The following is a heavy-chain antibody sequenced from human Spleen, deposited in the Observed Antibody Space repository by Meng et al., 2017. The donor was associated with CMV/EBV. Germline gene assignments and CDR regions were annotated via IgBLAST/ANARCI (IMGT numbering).Heavy chain of an antibody. CDR1: GYPFSSYG. J-gene: IGHJ4*02. D-gene: IGHD6-19*01. CDR3: AGGGSAWYEIFY. V-gene: IGHV1-18*01. Sequence: CETSGYPFSSYGVSWVRQAPGKGLEWMGWISGYNGRTNYAQSFQGRLTLTTDTSTSTAYMELSRLTSDDTAMYYCAGGGSAWYEIFYWGQGTLVTVSS. CDR2: ISGYNGRT.